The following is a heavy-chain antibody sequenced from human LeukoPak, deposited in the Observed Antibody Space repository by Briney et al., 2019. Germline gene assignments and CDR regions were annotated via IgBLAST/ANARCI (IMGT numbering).Heavy chain of an antibody. V-gene: IGHV3-23*01. CDR1: GVAFSTYA. Sequence: GGSLRLSCAASGVAFSTYAMNWVRQAPGKGLEWVSAISGSGATAYYEDSVKGRFTISRDNSKKELYLQMSSLRAEDTAVYYCAKAESNDMLTPFDSSGQGTLVTVSS. D-gene: IGHD3-9*01. CDR2: ISGSGATA. CDR3: AKAESNDMLTPFDS. J-gene: IGHJ4*02.